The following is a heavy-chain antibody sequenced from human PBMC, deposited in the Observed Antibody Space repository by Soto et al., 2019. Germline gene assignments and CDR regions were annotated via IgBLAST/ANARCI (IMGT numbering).Heavy chain of an antibody. D-gene: IGHD6-6*01. CDR3: ARDSRGYSSSPQFDY. J-gene: IGHJ4*02. CDR2: IKQDGSEK. Sequence: AGGSLRLSCAASGFTFSSYWMSWVRQAPGKGLEWVANIKQDGSEKYYVDSVKGRFTISRDNAKNSLYLQMNSLRAEDTAVYYCARDSRGYSSSPQFDYWGQGTLVTVSS. V-gene: IGHV3-7*01. CDR1: GFTFSSYW.